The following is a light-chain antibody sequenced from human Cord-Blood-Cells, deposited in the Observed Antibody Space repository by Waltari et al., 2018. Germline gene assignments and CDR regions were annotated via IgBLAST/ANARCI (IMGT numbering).Light chain of an antibody. J-gene: IGLJ3*02. V-gene: IGLV2-14*01. CDR2: EVS. CDR1: SSDVGGYTY. CDR3: SSYTSSSTRV. Sequence: QSALTQPASVSGSPGQSITISCTGTSSDVGGYTYVSWYQQHPDKAPKLMIYEVSNRPSGVSNRFSGSKSGNTASLTISGLQAEDEADYYCSSYTSSSTRVFGGGTKLTVL.